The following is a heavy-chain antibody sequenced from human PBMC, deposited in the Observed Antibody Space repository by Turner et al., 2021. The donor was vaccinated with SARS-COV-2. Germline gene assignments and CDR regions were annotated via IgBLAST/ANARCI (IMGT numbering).Heavy chain of an antibody. CDR1: GGSIGSNY. V-gene: IGHV4-59*08. CDR3: ARHTAMMAYFDY. Sequence: QVQLQESGPGLVKPSETLSLTCTVSGGSIGSNYWSWIRQPPGKGLEWIGYIYYSGSTKYKPSLKSRVTISVDTSKSQFSLKLSSVTAADTAVYYCARHTAMMAYFDYWGQGTLVTVSS. CDR2: IYYSGST. J-gene: IGHJ4*02. D-gene: IGHD3-22*01.